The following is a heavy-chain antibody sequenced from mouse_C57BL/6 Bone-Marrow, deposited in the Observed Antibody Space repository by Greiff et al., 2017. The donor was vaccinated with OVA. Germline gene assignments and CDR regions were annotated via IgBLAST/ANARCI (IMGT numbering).Heavy chain of an antibody. D-gene: IGHD2-4*01. CDR2: ISSGGDYI. Sequence: EVKVVESGEGLVKPGGSLKLSCAASGFTFSSYAMSWVRQTPEKRLEWVAYISSGGDYIYYADTVKGRFTISRDNARNTLYLQMSSLKSEDTAMYYCTRPGLRRDYYAMDYWGQVTSVTVSS. CDR3: TRPGLRRDYYAMDY. J-gene: IGHJ4*01. V-gene: IGHV5-9-1*02. CDR1: GFTFSSYA.